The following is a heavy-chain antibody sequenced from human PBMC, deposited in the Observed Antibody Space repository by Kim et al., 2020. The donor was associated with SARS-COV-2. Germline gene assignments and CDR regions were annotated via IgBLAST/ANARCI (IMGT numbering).Heavy chain of an antibody. J-gene: IGHJ3*02. D-gene: IGHD3-10*01. CDR2: INHSGST. CDR1: GGSFSGYY. CDR3: ARFWFGAYAFDI. V-gene: IGHV4-34*01. Sequence: SETLSLTCAVYGGSFSGYYWSWIRQPPGKGLEWIGEINHSGSTNYNPSLKSRVTISVDTSKNQFSLKLSSVTAADTAVYYCARFWFGAYAFDIWGQGTMVTVSS.